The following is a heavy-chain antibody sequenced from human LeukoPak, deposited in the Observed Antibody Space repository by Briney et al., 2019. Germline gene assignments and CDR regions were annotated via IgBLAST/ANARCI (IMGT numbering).Heavy chain of an antibody. CDR1: GGTFSSYA. CDR3: ASLTACSGGSCYPYYYYMDV. J-gene: IGHJ6*03. CDR2: IIPIFGTA. Sequence: ASVKVSCKASGGTFSSYAISWVRQAPGQGLEWMGGIIPIFGTANYAQKFQGRVTITTDESTSTAYMELSSLRSEETAVYYCASLTACSGGSCYPYYYYMDVWGKGTTVTVSS. V-gene: IGHV1-69*05. D-gene: IGHD2-15*01.